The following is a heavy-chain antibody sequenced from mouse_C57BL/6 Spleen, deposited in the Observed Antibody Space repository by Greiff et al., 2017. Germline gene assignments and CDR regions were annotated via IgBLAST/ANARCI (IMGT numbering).Heavy chain of an antibody. CDR1: GFTFSDAW. V-gene: IGHV6-6*01. Sequence: EVQGVESGGGLVQPGGSMKLSCAASGFTFSDAWMDWVRQSPEKGLEWVAEIRNKANNHATYYAESVKGRFTISRDDSKSSVYLQMNSLRAEDTGIYYCTCQLGKDFDYWGQGTTLTVSS. CDR3: TCQLGKDFDY. J-gene: IGHJ2*01. D-gene: IGHD4-1*02. CDR2: IRNKANNHAT.